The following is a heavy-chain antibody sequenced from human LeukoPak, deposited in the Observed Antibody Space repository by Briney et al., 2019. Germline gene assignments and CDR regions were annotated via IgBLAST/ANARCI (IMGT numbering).Heavy chain of an antibody. CDR3: ATPQVAATPGWFDP. CDR1: GYTFTGYY. D-gene: IGHD2-15*01. J-gene: IGHJ5*02. CDR2: INPNSGGT. V-gene: IGHV1-2*02. Sequence: ASVKVSCKASGYTFTGYYMHWVRRAPGQGLEWMGWINPNSGGTNYAQKFQGRVTMTRDTSISTAYMELSRLRSDDTAVYYCATPQVAATPGWFDPWGQGTLVTVSS.